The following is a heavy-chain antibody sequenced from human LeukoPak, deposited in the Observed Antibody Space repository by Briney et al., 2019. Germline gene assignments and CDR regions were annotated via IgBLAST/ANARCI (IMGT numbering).Heavy chain of an antibody. D-gene: IGHD6-13*01. Sequence: ASVTLSCKSSGYTFTSYGISWVRHAPGQGHEWMGWINAYNGNTNYAQKLQGRVTMTTDTSTSTAYMELRSLRSEDTAVYYCARGSSSPGNNWFDPWGQGTLVTVSS. V-gene: IGHV1-18*01. CDR2: INAYNGNT. CDR3: ARGSSSPGNNWFDP. CDR1: GYTFTSYG. J-gene: IGHJ5*02.